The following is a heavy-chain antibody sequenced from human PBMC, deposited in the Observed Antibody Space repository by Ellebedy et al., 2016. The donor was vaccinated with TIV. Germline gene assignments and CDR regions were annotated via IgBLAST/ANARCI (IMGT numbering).Heavy chain of an antibody. CDR1: GGSISSSTYH. Sequence: SETLSLTCIVSGGSISSSTYHWGWLRQPPGKGLEWIGSKHSTGNAFYSPSLKSRVTISLDEPNNTFSLKLSSVTAADTAIYFCARSPEWELHFYFDSWGQGTLVTVSS. D-gene: IGHD1-26*01. V-gene: IGHV4-39*01. CDR2: KHSTGNA. J-gene: IGHJ4*02. CDR3: ARSPEWELHFYFDS.